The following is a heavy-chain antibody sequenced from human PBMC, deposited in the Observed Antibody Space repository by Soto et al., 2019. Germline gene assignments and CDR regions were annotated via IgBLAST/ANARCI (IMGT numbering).Heavy chain of an antibody. J-gene: IGHJ4*02. CDR2: ISTHNGNT. CDR1: GYTFTTYG. Sequence: QVQLVQSGAEVKKPGASVKVSCKASGYTFTTYGMTWVRQAPGQGLDWVGWISTHNGNTKYAESLQGRVTMTTDTTTITAYMELRSLKSADTAVYYCARGQTDYSDNRGQYSLAHWGKGSMVTVSS. CDR3: ARGQTDYSDNRGQYSLAH. D-gene: IGHD3-22*01. V-gene: IGHV1-18*01.